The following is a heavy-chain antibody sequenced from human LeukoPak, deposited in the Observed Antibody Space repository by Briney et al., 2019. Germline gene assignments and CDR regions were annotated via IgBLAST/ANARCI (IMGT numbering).Heavy chain of an antibody. D-gene: IGHD5-18*01. CDR3: ARLPMNTAGGYFDL. J-gene: IGHJ2*01. CDR1: GGSISSGDYY. Sequence: PSETLSLTCTVSGGSISSGDYYWSWIRQPPGKGLEWIGYIYYSGSTYYNPSLKSRVTISVDTSKNQFSLKLSSVTAADTAVYYCARLPMNTAGGYFDLWGRGTLVTVSS. V-gene: IGHV4-30-4*01. CDR2: IYYSGST.